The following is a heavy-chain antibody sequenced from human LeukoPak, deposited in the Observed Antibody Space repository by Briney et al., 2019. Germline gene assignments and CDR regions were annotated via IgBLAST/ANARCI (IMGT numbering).Heavy chain of an antibody. CDR2: IYYSGST. J-gene: IGHJ4*02. V-gene: IGHV4-59*01. D-gene: IGHD6-13*01. CDR1: GGSISSYY. Sequence: SETLSLTCTVSGGSISSYYWSWIRQPPGKGLEWIGYIYYSGSTYYNPSLRSRVTISVDTSKNQFSLKLSSVTAADTAVYYCARGAAATYWGQGTLVTVSS. CDR3: ARGAAATY.